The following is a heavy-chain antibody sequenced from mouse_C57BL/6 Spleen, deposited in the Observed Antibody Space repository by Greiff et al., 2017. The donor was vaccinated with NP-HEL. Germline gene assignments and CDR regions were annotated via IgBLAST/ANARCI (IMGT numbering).Heavy chain of an antibody. V-gene: IGHV1-80*01. CDR3: ARRITTVVARYWYFDV. CDR1: GYAFSSYW. J-gene: IGHJ1*03. Sequence: VQLQQSGAELVKPGASVKISCKASGYAFSSYWMNWVKQRPGKGLEWIGQIYPGDGDTNYNGKFKGKATLTADKSSSTAYMQLGSLTSEDSAVYFCARRITTVVARYWYFDVWGTGTTVTVSS. D-gene: IGHD1-1*01. CDR2: IYPGDGDT.